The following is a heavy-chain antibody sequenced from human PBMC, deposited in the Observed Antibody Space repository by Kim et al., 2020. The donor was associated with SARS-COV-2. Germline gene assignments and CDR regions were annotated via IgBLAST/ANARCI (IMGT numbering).Heavy chain of an antibody. J-gene: IGHJ5*02. V-gene: IGHV1-3*01. Sequence: YSQKFQGRVTITRDTSASTAYMELSSLRSEDTAVYYCARSGDYGSGSYEPWGQGTLVTVSS. CDR3: ARSGDYGSGSYEP. D-gene: IGHD3-10*01.